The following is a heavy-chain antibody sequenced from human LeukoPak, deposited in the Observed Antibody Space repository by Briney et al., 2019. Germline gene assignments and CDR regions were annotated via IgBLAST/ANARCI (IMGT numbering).Heavy chain of an antibody. CDR3: AKLLWFGDLGGGPFDI. CDR2: ISGSGTST. Sequence: GALRLSCAASGFTFTNYAMSWVRQAPGKGLEWVSAISGSGTSTYYADSVKGRFTISRGNSKNTLYHQMNSLRAEDTAVYYCAKLLWFGDLGGGPFDIWGQGTMVTVSS. J-gene: IGHJ3*02. D-gene: IGHD3-10*01. CDR1: GFTFTNYA. V-gene: IGHV3-23*01.